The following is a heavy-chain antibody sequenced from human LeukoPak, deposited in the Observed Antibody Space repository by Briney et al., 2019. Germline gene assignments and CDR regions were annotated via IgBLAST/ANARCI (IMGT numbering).Heavy chain of an antibody. D-gene: IGHD6-19*01. CDR3: ARVSPLIAVAGDFDY. CDR1: GYTFTGYY. J-gene: IGHJ4*02. CDR2: INPNSGGT. Sequence: ASVTVSCKASGYTFTGYYMHWVRQAPGQGLEWMGWINPNSGGTNYAQKFQGRVTMTRDTTISTAYMELSRLRSDDTAVYYCARVSPLIAVAGDFDYWGQGTLVTVSS. V-gene: IGHV1-2*02.